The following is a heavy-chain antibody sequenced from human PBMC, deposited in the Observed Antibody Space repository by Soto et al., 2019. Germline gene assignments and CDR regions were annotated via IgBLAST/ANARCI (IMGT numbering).Heavy chain of an antibody. CDR3: ARYDYNGYHFDC. D-gene: IGHD4-4*01. CDR2: INPRGGST. CDR1: GYTFSTYY. V-gene: IGHV1-46*01. J-gene: IGHJ4*02. Sequence: QVQLVQSGAEVKKPGASVKVSCKASGYTFSTYYMHWVRQAPGQGYEWMGIINPRGGSTTYAQKFQGRVTMTRDTSTTTVYMELSSLKSEDTAVYYCARYDYNGYHFDCWGQGTLVTVSS.